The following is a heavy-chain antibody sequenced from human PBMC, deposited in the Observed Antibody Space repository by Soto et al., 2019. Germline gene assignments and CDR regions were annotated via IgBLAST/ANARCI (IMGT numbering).Heavy chain of an antibody. J-gene: IGHJ4*02. CDR2: IYHGGGA. CDR1: SGSVNSSNC. CDR3: ARDPAAAGTFDY. D-gene: IGHD6-13*01. Sequence: QVQLRESGPGLVKPSGTLFLTCAVSSGSVNSSNCWSWVRQPPGKGLEWIGEIYHGGGANYNPSLRSRVTMSVDKSKNQVFLQLSSVTAADTAVYYCARDPAAAGTFDYWGQGTLVTVSS. V-gene: IGHV4-4*02.